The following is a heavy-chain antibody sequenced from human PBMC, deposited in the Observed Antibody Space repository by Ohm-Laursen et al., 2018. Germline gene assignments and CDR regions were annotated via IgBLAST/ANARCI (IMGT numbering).Heavy chain of an antibody. D-gene: IGHD3-22*01. CDR2: IYDSGST. CDR3: PSMYCYDSSGEDV. CDR1: GYSISSGSY. J-gene: IGHJ6*02. Sequence: SETLSLTCGVSGYSISSGSYWGWIRQPPGKGVEVIESIYDSGSTYYNPSLKSRATISVETSKNQFFLKLSSVAAADAAVYYCPSMYCYDSSGEDVWGQGTTVTVSS. V-gene: IGHV4-38-2*01.